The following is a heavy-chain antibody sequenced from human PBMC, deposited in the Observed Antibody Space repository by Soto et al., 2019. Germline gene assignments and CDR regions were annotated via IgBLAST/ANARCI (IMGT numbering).Heavy chain of an antibody. D-gene: IGHD2-21*01. CDR3: ARGLGWRRGPFDF. J-gene: IGHJ4*02. V-gene: IGHV3-33*01. CDR2: VWYNGTEK. CDR1: GFAFNTYG. Sequence: GGSLRLSCATSGFAFNTYGFHWVRQAPGKGLEWLTFVWYNGTEKYYADSVKGRFTVSRDNSKSTLYLHINSLRAEDTAIYFCARGLGWRRGPFDFWGQGTPVTVSS.